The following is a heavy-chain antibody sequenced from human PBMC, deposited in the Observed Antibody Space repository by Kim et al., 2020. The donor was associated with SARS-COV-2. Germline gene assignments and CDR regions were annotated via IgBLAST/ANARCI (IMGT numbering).Heavy chain of an antibody. CDR3: ARLPMVRGVIISLLYAFDI. CDR2: TYYRSKWYN. J-gene: IGHJ3*02. CDR1: GDSVSSNSAA. D-gene: IGHD3-10*01. Sequence: SQTLSLTCAISGDSVSSNSAAWNWIRQSPSRGLEWLGRTYYRSKWYNDYAVSVKSRITINPDTSKNQFSLQLNSVTPEDTAVYYCARLPMVRGVIISLLYAFDIWGQGTMVTVSS. V-gene: IGHV6-1*01.